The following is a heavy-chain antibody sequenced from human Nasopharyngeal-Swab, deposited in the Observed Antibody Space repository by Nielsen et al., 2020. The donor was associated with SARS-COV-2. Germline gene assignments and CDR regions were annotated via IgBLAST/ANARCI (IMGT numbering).Heavy chain of an antibody. CDR3: VRDAGGYCSSTSCYAIPI. Sequence: GSLRLSCTVSGGSISSSSYYWGWIRQPPGKGLEWIGSIYYSGSTYYNPSLKSRVTISVDTSKNQFSLKLSSVTAADTAVYYCVRDAGGYCSSTSCYAIPIWGQGTLVTVSS. J-gene: IGHJ4*02. CDR1: GGSISSSSYY. V-gene: IGHV4-39*07. D-gene: IGHD2-2*01. CDR2: IYYSGST.